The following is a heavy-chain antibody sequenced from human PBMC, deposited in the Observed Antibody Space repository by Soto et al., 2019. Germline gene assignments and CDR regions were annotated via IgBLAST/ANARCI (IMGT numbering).Heavy chain of an antibody. CDR1: GFTFSSYA. D-gene: IGHD3-3*01. Sequence: GGSLRLSCAASGFTFSSYAMSWVRQAPGKGLEWVSAISGSGGSTYYADSVKGRFTISRDNSKNTLYLQMNSLRAEDTAVYYCAKGKILSRITIFGVVMEYYFDYWGQGTLVTVSS. CDR3: AKGKILSRITIFGVVMEYYFDY. J-gene: IGHJ4*02. V-gene: IGHV3-23*01. CDR2: ISGSGGST.